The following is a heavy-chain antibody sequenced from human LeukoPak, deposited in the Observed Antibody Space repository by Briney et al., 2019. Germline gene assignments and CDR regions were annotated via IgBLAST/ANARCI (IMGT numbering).Heavy chain of an antibody. CDR3: GVVPAPPPYYYYGLDV. CDR2: IYSGGST. V-gene: IGHV3-66*01. CDR1: GFTVSTNS. D-gene: IGHD2-2*01. Sequence: GGSLRLSCAASGFTVSTNSMSWVRQAPGKGLEWVSVIYSGGSTYYADSVKGRFTISRDNSKNTLYLQMNSLRAEDTAVYYCGVVPAPPPYYYYGLDVWGQGTTVTVSS. J-gene: IGHJ6*02.